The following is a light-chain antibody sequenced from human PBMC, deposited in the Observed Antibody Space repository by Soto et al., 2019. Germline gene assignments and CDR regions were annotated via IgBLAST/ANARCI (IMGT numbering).Light chain of an antibody. Sequence: DVQMTQSPSTLSASVGDRVTITCRASQTLSVWLAWYQQKPGQAPNLLIYDVSTLGSGVPSRFSGSGSGTDFTLTVANLQPDDLATYYCQPYNSDPLTFGGGTKVEIK. J-gene: IGKJ4*01. V-gene: IGKV1-5*01. CDR3: QPYNSDPLT. CDR2: DVS. CDR1: QTLSVW.